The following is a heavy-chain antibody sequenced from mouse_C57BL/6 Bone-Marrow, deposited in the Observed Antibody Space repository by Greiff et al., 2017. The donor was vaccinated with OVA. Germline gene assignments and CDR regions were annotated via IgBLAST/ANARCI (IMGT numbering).Heavy chain of an antibody. Sequence: VQLQQSGAELARPGASVKLSCKASGYTFTSYGISWVKQRTGQGLEWIGEIYPRSGNTYYNEKFKGKATLTADKSSSTAYMELRSLTSEDSAVYFYARSGYEAYWGQGTLVTVSA. V-gene: IGHV1-81*01. CDR2: IYPRSGNT. CDR1: GYTFTSYG. D-gene: IGHD3-1*01. CDR3: ARSGYEAY. J-gene: IGHJ3*01.